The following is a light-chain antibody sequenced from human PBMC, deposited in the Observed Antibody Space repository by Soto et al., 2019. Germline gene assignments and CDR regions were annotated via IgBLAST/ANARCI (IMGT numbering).Light chain of an antibody. J-gene: IGLJ7*01. CDR2: YDS. V-gene: IGLV3-21*04. Sequence: SSELTQPPSVSVAPGKTARITCGGNNIGSKSVHWYQQKPGQATVVVMYYDSDRPSGIPERFSGAKSGNTATLTISRVEAGDEADYYCQVWDKSSDHDVFGGGTQLTVL. CDR1: NIGSKS. CDR3: QVWDKSSDHDV.